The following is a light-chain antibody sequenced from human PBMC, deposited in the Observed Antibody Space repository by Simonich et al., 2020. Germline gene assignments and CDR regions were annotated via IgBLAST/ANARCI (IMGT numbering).Light chain of an antibody. J-gene: IGKJ2*01. Sequence: DSVLTQSPDSLAVSLGERATINCKSIQSVLYSSNHKNYLAWYQQKPGQPPKLLIYWASAREPGAPARFSGSGSGTDFTLTISSLQAEDVAVYYCQQYYSTPYTFGQGTKLEIK. CDR3: QQYYSTPYT. CDR2: WAS. CDR1: QSVLYSSNHKNY. V-gene: IGKV4-1*01.